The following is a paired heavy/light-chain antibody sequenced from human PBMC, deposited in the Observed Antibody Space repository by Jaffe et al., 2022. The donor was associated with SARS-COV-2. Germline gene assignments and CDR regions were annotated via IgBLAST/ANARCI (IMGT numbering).Light chain of an antibody. CDR3: QQYKDYSRT. V-gene: IGKV1-5*03. J-gene: IGKJ1*01. CDR1: ESISSW. CDR2: MAS. Sequence: DIQMTQSPSTLSASVGDRVTITCRASESISSWLAWYQQKPEKAPKLLIYMASSLESGVPSRFSGSGSGTEFTLTISSLQPDDFATYYCQQYKDYSRTFGQGTKVEIK.
Heavy chain of an antibody. CDR3: ARGHSSNWDHHFDY. Sequence: EVQLVESGGGLVQPGGSLRLSCAVSGFTFSTYWMSWVRQAPGKGLEWVANIKQDGSEKNYVGSVKGRFTISRDNPKNSLYLQMNSLRAEDTAVYFCARGHSSNWDHHFDYWGQGSLVIVTS. J-gene: IGHJ4*02. CDR1: GFTFSTYW. V-gene: IGHV3-7*03. CDR2: IKQDGSEK. D-gene: IGHD6-13*01.